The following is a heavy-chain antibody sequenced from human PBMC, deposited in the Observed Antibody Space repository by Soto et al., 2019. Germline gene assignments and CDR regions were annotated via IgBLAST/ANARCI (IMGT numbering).Heavy chain of an antibody. D-gene: IGHD5-18*01. Sequence: GGSLRLSCAASGFTFSSYAMSWVRQAPGKGLEWVSAISGSGGSTYYADSVKGRFTISRDNSKNTLYLQMNSLRAEDTVVYYCAKNSLRGYSYGYNPHYYYYYMDVWGKGTTVTVSS. CDR3: AKNSLRGYSYGYNPHYYYYYMDV. V-gene: IGHV3-23*01. J-gene: IGHJ6*03. CDR2: ISGSGGST. CDR1: GFTFSSYA.